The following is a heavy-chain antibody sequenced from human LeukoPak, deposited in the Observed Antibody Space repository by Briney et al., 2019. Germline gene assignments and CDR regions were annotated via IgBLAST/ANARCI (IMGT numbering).Heavy chain of an antibody. Sequence: PSETLSLTCTVSGGSIRNYFWSWIRQPPGKGLEWIGYIYYSGSTNYNYNPSLKSRVTISVDTSKNQFSLKLSSVTAADTAVYYCARDSLSQWLAHWGQGTLVTVSS. CDR3: ARDSLSQWLAH. CDR2: IYYSGSTNY. V-gene: IGHV4-59*01. CDR1: GGSIRNYF. J-gene: IGHJ4*02. D-gene: IGHD6-19*01.